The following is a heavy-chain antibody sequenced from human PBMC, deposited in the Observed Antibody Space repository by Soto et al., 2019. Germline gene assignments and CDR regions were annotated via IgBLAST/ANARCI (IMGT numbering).Heavy chain of an antibody. D-gene: IGHD3-3*02. CDR1: CGAISSYY. V-gene: IGHV4-4*07. Sequence: SETLSLTCSVPCGAISSYYWSWVRQPAGKGLEWIGRVFSSGSTNYNASLKSRVTMSIDTSKNEVSLTLRSVTAADTAVYYCARVAFSYFGMDVWGPGTTVTVSS. CDR2: VFSSGST. CDR3: ARVAFSYFGMDV. J-gene: IGHJ6*02.